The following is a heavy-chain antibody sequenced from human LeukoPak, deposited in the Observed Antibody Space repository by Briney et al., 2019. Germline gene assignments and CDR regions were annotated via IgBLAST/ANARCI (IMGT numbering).Heavy chain of an antibody. CDR3: AHQTGDVLRYFDWLFGY. J-gene: IGHJ4*02. Sequence: SGPTLVKPTQTLTLTCTFSGFSLSTSGVGVGWIRQPPGKALEWLALIYWDDDKRYSPSLKSRLTITKDTSKNQVVLTMTNMDPVDTATYYCAHQTGDVLRYFDWLFGYWGQGTLVTVSS. V-gene: IGHV2-5*02. D-gene: IGHD3-9*01. CDR2: IYWDDDK. CDR1: GFSLSTSGVG.